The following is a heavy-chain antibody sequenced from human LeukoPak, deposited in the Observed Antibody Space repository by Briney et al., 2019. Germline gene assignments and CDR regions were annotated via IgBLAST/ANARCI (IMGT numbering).Heavy chain of an antibody. J-gene: IGHJ4*02. CDR1: GFTFSSYA. V-gene: IGHV3-30-3*01. CDR3: AGGSGSVDY. CDR2: ISYDGSNK. D-gene: IGHD1-26*01. Sequence: GRSLRLSCAASGFTFSSYAMHWVRQAPGKGLEWVAVISYDGSNKYYADSVKGRFTISRDNSKNTLYLQMNSLRAEDTAVYYCAGGSGSVDYWGQGTLVTVSS.